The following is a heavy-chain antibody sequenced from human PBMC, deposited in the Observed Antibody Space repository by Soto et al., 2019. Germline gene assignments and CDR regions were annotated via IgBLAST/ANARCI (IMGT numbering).Heavy chain of an antibody. V-gene: IGHV4-34*01. J-gene: IGHJ4*02. CDR1: GGSFSGYY. CDR3: ARGVGGLRFLEWLYYFDY. Sequence: SETLSLTCAVYGGSFSGYYWSWIRQPPGKGLEWIGEINHSGSTNYNPSLKSRVTISVDTSKNQFSLKLSSVTAADTAVYYCARGVGGLRFLEWLYYFDYWGQGTLVTVS. CDR2: INHSGST. D-gene: IGHD3-3*01.